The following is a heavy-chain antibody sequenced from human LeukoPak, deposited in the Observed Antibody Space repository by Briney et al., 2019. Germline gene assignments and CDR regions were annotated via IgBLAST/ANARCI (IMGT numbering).Heavy chain of an antibody. Sequence: GGSLRLSCAASGFTFSSYWMSWVRQAPGKGLEWVANIKQDGTEKYYVDSVKGRFTISRDNAKNSLSLQMNSLRAEDTAVYYCARPLMYYYGSETYFWFDPWGQGTLVTVSS. V-gene: IGHV3-7*01. J-gene: IGHJ5*02. CDR1: GFTFSSYW. CDR2: IKQDGTEK. CDR3: ARPLMYYYGSETYFWFDP. D-gene: IGHD3-10*01.